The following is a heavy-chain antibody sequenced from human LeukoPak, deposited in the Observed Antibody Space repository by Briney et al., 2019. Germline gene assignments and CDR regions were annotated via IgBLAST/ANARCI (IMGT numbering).Heavy chain of an antibody. CDR1: GFTFSSYS. CDR3: ARAPICTNGVCYMVYFDY. J-gene: IGHJ4*02. V-gene: IGHV3-21*01. Sequence: PGGSLRLSCAASGFTFSSYSMNWVRQAPGKGLEWVSSISSSSSYIYYADSVKGRFTISRDNAKNSLYLQMNSLRAEDTAVYYCARAPICTNGVCYMVYFDYWGQGTLVTVSS. CDR2: ISSSSSYI. D-gene: IGHD2-8*01.